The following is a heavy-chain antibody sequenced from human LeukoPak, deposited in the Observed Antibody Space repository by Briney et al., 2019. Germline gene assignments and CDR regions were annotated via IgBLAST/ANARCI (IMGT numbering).Heavy chain of an antibody. D-gene: IGHD6-13*01. CDR3: AKDRSSSW. CDR2: IRCDGSNK. V-gene: IGHV3-30*02. J-gene: IGHJ4*02. CDR1: GFTFSSYG. Sequence: GGSLRLSCAASGFTFSSYGMHWVRQAPGKGLEWVAFIRCDGSNKYYADSVKGRFTISRDNSKNTLYLQMNSLRAEDTAVYYCAKDRSSSWWGQGTLVTVSS.